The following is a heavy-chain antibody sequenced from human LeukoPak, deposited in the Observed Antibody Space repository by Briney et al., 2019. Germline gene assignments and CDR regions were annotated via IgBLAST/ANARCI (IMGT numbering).Heavy chain of an antibody. D-gene: IGHD3-22*01. CDR3: AKERLHKYYYDSSGSYYFDY. V-gene: IGHV3-30*02. J-gene: IGHJ4*02. Sequence: GGSLRLSCAASGFIFSAYGMHWVRQAPGKGPEWVAVIWYDGGNKYYADSVKGRFTISRDNSKNTLYLQMNSLRAEDTAVYYCAKERLHKYYYDSSGSYYFDYWGQGTLVTVSS. CDR1: GFIFSAYG. CDR2: IWYDGGNK.